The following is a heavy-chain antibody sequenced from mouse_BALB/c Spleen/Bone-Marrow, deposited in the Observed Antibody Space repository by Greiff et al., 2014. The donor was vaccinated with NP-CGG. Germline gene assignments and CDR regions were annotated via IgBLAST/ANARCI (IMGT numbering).Heavy chain of an antibody. CDR1: GYSFTDYD. CDR2: IYPGDGST. D-gene: IGHD3-3*01. V-gene: IGHV1S56*01. J-gene: IGHJ4*01. CDR3: ARGGVGRSLDY. Sequence: QVQLKDSGPELVKPGTLVKISCKASGYSFTDYDINWVKQRPEQGLEWIGWIYPGDGSTKYNEKFKGKATLTADRSSSTAYMQLSSLTSESSAVYFCARGGVGRSLDYWGQGTSVTVSS.